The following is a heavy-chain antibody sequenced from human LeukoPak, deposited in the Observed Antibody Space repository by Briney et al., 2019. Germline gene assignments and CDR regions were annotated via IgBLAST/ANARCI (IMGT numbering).Heavy chain of an antibody. CDR2: TYYSGST. CDR1: GGSISSYY. CDR3: AGNYDSSGYYPPYYFDY. Sequence: SETLSLTCTVSGGSISSYYWSWIRQPPGKGLEWIGYTYYSGSTNYNPSLKSRVTISVDTSKNQFSLKLSSVTAADTAVYYCAGNYDSSGYYPPYYFDYWGQGTLVTVSS. J-gene: IGHJ4*02. V-gene: IGHV4-59*08. D-gene: IGHD3-22*01.